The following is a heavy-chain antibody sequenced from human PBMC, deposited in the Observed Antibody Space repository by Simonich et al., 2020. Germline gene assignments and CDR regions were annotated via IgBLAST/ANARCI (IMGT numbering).Heavy chain of an antibody. CDR1: GFTFSSYA. V-gene: IGHV3-23*01. Sequence: EVQLLESGGGLVQPGGSLRLSCAASGFTFSSYAMSWVRQAPGKELGGVPPIRGGGGSTYAEDPVKGRFTISRDNPKNTLYLQMNSLRAEDTAVYYCAKDSSLVGATDWFDPWGQGTLVTVSS. J-gene: IGHJ5*02. D-gene: IGHD1-26*01. CDR2: IRGGGGST. CDR3: AKDSSLVGATDWFDP.